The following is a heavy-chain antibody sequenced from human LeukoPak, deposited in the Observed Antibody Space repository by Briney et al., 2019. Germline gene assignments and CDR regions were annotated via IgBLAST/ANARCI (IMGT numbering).Heavy chain of an antibody. V-gene: IGHV3-30-3*01. CDR3: AKGERGNWNHFDS. Sequence: GGSLRLSCAASGFTFSHYAVHWVRQAPGKGLDWVAVISSDGVNNYYADSVKGRFIISRDNSKNTLYLQMNSLRAEDTAVYYCAKGERGNWNHFDSWGQGALVTVSS. J-gene: IGHJ4*02. D-gene: IGHD1-1*01. CDR2: ISSDGVNN. CDR1: GFTFSHYA.